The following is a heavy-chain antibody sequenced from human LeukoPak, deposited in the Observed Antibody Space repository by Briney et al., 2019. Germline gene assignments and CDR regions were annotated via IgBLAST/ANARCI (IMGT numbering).Heavy chain of an antibody. CDR1: GGSFSGYY. J-gene: IGHJ6*02. D-gene: IGHD3-22*01. V-gene: IGHV4-34*01. CDR3: ARGFESEVVTYYYYGMDV. Sequence: SETLSLTCAVYGGSFSGYYWSWIRQPPGKGLEWIGEINHSGSTNYNPSLKSRVTISVDTSKNQFSLKLSSVTAADTAVYYCARGFESEVVTYYYYGMDVWGQGTTVTVSS. CDR2: INHSGST.